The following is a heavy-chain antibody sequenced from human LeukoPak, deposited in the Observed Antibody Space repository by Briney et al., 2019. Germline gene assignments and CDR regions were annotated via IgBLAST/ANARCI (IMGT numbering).Heavy chain of an antibody. D-gene: IGHD3/OR15-3a*01. CDR2: IDSRFGTGAV. Sequence: GGSLRLSCATSGFAFSEAWMSWVRQAPGKGLEWVGNIDSRFGTGAVTYAAHVRGRFTISRDDAKNTLYAQMNSLKTEDTAVYYCTTNWSGLGGGQGTLVTVSS. CDR1: GFAFSEAW. CDR3: TTNWSGLG. V-gene: IGHV3-15*04. J-gene: IGHJ4*02.